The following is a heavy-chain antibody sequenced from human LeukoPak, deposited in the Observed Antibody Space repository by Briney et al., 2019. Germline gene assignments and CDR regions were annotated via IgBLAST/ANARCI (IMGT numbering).Heavy chain of an antibody. V-gene: IGHV4-34*01. CDR3: AGRERRTIFGVVIIQDY. Sequence: SETLSLTCAVYGGSFSGYYWSWIRQPPGKGLEWIGEINHSGSTNYNPSLKSRVTISVDTSKNQFSLKLSSVTAADTAVYYCAGRERRTIFGVVIIQDYWGQGTLVTVSS. CDR2: INHSGST. J-gene: IGHJ4*02. D-gene: IGHD3-3*01. CDR1: GGSFSGYY.